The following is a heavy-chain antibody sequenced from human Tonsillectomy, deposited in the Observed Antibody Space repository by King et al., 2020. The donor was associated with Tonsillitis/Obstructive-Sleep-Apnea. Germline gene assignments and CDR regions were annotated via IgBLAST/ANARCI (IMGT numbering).Heavy chain of an antibody. D-gene: IGHD1-1*01. V-gene: IGHV1-18*01. CDR2: ISAYNGNT. CDR1: GYAFSTYH. Sequence: VQLVQSGAEVKKPGASVKVSCKASGYAFSTYHITWVRQAPGQGLEWMGWISAYNGNTKYAQNLQGRVTMTTDTSTSTAYMELRSLTSDDTAFYYCARVETNLSAFDIWGQGTMVTVSS. CDR3: ARVETNLSAFDI. J-gene: IGHJ3*02.